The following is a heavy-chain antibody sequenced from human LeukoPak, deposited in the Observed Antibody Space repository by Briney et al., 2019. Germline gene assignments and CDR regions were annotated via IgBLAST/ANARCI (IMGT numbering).Heavy chain of an antibody. Sequence: GGSLRLSCAASGSTFSSYGMHWVRQAPGKGLEWVAVISYDGSNKYYADSVKGRFTISRDNSKNTLYLQMNSLRAEDTAVYYCANNGPRRHFMVRGVPGDYWGQGTLVTVSS. CDR3: ANNGPRRHFMVRGVPGDY. CDR1: GSTFSSYG. D-gene: IGHD3-10*01. J-gene: IGHJ4*02. V-gene: IGHV3-30*18. CDR2: ISYDGSNK.